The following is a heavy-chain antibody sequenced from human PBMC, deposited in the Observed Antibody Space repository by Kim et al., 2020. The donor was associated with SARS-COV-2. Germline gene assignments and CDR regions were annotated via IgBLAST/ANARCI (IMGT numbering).Heavy chain of an antibody. Sequence: GGSLRLSCAASGFTFSSYGMHWVRQAPGKGLEWVAVISYDGSNKYYADSVKGRFTISRDNSKNTLYLQMNSLRAEDTAVYYCARGSGSGWYKTGWGQGTLVTVSS. J-gene: IGHJ4*02. CDR2: ISYDGSNK. D-gene: IGHD6-19*01. CDR3: ARGSGSGWYKTG. V-gene: IGHV3-33*05. CDR1: GFTFSSYG.